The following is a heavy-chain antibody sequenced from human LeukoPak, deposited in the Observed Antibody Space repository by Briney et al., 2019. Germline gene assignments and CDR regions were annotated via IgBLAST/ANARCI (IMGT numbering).Heavy chain of an antibody. CDR1: GYTFTSYD. CDR3: ARGVGYYGSGRPTGFDY. Sequence: GASVKVSCKASGYTFTSYDINWVRQATGQGLEWMGWMNPNSGNTGYAQKFQGRVTITRNTSISTAYMELSSLRSEDTAVYYRARGVGYYGSGRPTGFDYWGQGTLVTVSS. CDR2: MNPNSGNT. J-gene: IGHJ4*02. D-gene: IGHD3-10*01. V-gene: IGHV1-8*03.